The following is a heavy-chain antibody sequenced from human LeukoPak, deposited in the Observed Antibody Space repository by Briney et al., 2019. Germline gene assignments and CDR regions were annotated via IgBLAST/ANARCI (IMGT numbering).Heavy chain of an antibody. CDR3: ARLADIAAAGTGSIDY. J-gene: IGHJ4*02. D-gene: IGHD6-13*01. CDR2: IYPGDSDT. CDR1: GYSFTSYW. Sequence: GESLKISCKGSGYSFTSYWIGWVRQMPGKGLEWMGIIYPGDSDTRYSPSFQGQVTISADKSISTAYLQWSSLKASDTAMYYCARLADIAAAGTGSIDYWGQGTLVTVSS. V-gene: IGHV5-51*01.